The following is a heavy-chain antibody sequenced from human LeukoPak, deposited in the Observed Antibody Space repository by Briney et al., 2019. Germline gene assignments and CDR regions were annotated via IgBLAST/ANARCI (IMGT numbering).Heavy chain of an antibody. CDR3: ARGPIAAAGLFQH. V-gene: IGHV4-34*01. CDR2: INHSGST. D-gene: IGHD6-13*01. CDR1: GGSISSYY. Sequence: SETLSLTCTVSGGSISSYYWSWIRQPPGKGLEWIGEINHSGSTNYNPSLKSRVTISVDTSKNQFSLKLSSVTAADTAVYYCARGPIAAAGLFQHWGQGTLVTVSS. J-gene: IGHJ1*01.